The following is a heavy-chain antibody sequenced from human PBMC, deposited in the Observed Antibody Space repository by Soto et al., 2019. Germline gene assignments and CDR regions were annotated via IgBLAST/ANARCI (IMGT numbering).Heavy chain of an antibody. Sequence: SVKVSCKASGFTFTSSAVQWVRQARGQRLEWIGWIVVGSGNTNYAQKFQERVTITRDMSTSTAYMELSSLRSEDTAVYYCAALKRGRYGMDGWGQGTTVTVSS. V-gene: IGHV1-58*01. CDR1: GFTFTSSA. D-gene: IGHD3-10*01. J-gene: IGHJ6*02. CDR2: IVVGSGNT. CDR3: AALKRGRYGMDG.